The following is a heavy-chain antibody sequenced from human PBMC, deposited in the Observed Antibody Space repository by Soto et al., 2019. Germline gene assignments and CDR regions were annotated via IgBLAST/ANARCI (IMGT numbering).Heavy chain of an antibody. CDR3: VREDKIAAPPLDY. D-gene: IGHD6-6*01. J-gene: IGHJ4*02. V-gene: IGHV4-30-4*01. CDR2: LHYSGTS. CDR1: AGSLKSRDYQ. Sequence: YQRRSLPWTLCAGSLKSRDYQWSWTRHPPPRGLGWVGDLHYSGTSFYGPSLRGRVTVTLDASRSQFSLTLASVTAADTSLDYCVREDKIAAPPLDYWRQGIPVTVTS.